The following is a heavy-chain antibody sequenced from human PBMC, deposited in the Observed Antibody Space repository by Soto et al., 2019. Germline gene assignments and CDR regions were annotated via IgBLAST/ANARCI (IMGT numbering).Heavy chain of an antibody. V-gene: IGHV3-30*18. CDR2: LSYDGTYK. CDR3: AKGYCSSTSCVFDHTNYYYYYGMDV. J-gene: IGHJ6*02. CDR1: GFTFNIFG. Sequence: GSLRLSCAASGFTFNIFGMHWVRQAPGKGLEWVAFLSYDGTYKFYADSVKGHFTISRDNSKNTLFLQMNSLRAEDTAVYYCAKGYCSSTSCVFDHTNYYYYYGMDVWGQGTTVTVSS. D-gene: IGHD2-2*01.